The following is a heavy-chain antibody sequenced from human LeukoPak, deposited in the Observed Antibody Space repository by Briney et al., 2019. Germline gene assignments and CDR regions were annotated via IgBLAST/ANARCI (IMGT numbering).Heavy chain of an antibody. D-gene: IGHD4-17*01. CDR2: MNPNSGNT. V-gene: IGHV1-8*03. CDR1: GYTFTSYD. CDR3: WGGYGDYRYYYYYGMDV. Sequence: ASVKVSCKASGYTFTSYDINWVRQATGQGLEWMGWMNPNSGNTGYAQKFQGRVTITRNTSISTAYMELSSLRSEDTAVYYCWGGYGDYRYYYYYGMDVWGQGTTVTVSS. J-gene: IGHJ6*02.